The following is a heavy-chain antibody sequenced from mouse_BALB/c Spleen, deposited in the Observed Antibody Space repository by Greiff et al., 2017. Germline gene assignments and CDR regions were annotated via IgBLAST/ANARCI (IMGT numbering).Heavy chain of an antibody. D-gene: IGHD2-3*01. CDR1: GYAFSSYW. CDR3: ARDGPFDY. CDR2: IYPGDGDT. V-gene: IGHV1-80*01. Sequence: QVQLKESGAELVRPGSSVKISCKASGYAFSSYWMNWVKQRPGQGLVWIGQIYPGDGDTNYNGKFKGKATLTADKSSSTAYMQLSSLTSEDSAVYFCARDGPFDYWGQGTTLTVSS. J-gene: IGHJ2*01.